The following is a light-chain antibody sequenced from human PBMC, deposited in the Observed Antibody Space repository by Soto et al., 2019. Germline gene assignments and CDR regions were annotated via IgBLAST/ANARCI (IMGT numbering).Light chain of an antibody. CDR1: QSVSSN. V-gene: IGKV3-15*01. J-gene: IGKJ1*01. CDR3: QHDNNWPRT. CDR2: GAS. Sequence: EIVMTQSPATLSVSPGERATLSCRASQSVSSNLAWYQQKPGQAPRLLIYGASTRATGIPARFSGSGSGTEFTLTISSLQSEDYYCQHDNNWPRTFGQGTKVEIK.